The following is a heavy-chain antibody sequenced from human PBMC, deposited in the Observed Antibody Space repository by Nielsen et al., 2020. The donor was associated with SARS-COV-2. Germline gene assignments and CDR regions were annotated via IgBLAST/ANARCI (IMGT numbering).Heavy chain of an antibody. CDR3: AKWWGYCTNGVCSDY. CDR2: ISYDGSNK. J-gene: IGHJ4*02. V-gene: IGHV3-33*05. Sequence: GGSLRLSCAASGFTFSSYGMHWVRQAPGKGLEWVAVISYDGSNKYYADSVKGRFTISRDNSKNTLYLQMNSLRAEDTAVYYCAKWWGYCTNGVCSDYWGQGTLVTVSS. CDR1: GFTFSSYG. D-gene: IGHD2-8*01.